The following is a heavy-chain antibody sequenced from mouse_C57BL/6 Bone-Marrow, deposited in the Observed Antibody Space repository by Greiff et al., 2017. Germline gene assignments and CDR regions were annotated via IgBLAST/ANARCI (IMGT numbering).Heavy chain of an antibody. CDR1: GFSLTSYG. CDR3: ARNGWFLWYFDV. Sequence: QVQLKQSGPGLVQPSQSLSITCTVSGFSLTSYGVHWVRQSPGKGLEWLGVLWSGGSTDYNAAFISRLSISKDNSKSQVFFKMNSLQADDTAIYYCARNGWFLWYFDVWGTGTTVTVSS. CDR2: LWSGGST. D-gene: IGHD2-3*01. V-gene: IGHV2-2*01. J-gene: IGHJ1*03.